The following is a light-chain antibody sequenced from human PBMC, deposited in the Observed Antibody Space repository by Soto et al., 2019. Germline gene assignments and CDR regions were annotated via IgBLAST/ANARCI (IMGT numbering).Light chain of an antibody. J-gene: IGKJ1*01. V-gene: IGKV3-15*01. CDR1: QSVRSN. Sequence: EVVMTQSPATLSVSPGERATLSCRASQSVRSNLAWYQQKPGHAPRLLISGASTRATGIPARFSGSGSGTEFTLTISSLQSEDFAAYYCQQYNNWPRTFGQGTKVEIK. CDR3: QQYNNWPRT. CDR2: GAS.